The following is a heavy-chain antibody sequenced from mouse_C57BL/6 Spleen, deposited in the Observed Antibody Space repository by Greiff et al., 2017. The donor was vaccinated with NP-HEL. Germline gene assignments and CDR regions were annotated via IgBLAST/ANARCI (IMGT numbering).Heavy chain of an antibody. D-gene: IGHD2-9*01. Sequence: VQLKQSGPELVKPGASVKISCKASGYTFTDYYMNWVKQSHGKSLEWIGDINPNNGGTSYNQKFKGKATLTVDKSSSTAYMELRSLTSEDSAVYYCARSPTMVTTVDYWGQGTTLTVSS. V-gene: IGHV1-26*01. CDR1: GYTFTDYY. CDR2: INPNNGGT. CDR3: ARSPTMVTTVDY. J-gene: IGHJ2*01.